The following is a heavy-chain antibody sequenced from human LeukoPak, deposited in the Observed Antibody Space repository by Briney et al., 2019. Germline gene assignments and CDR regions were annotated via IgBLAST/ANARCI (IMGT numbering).Heavy chain of an antibody. CDR1: QFTLNGSW. CDR3: ARDEYRSRWLHP. V-gene: IGHV3-7*01. J-gene: IGHJ5*02. Sequence: PGGSLRLSCADSQFTLNGSWMNWVRQAPGKGLEWVANIKGDGSEKWYADSVKGRFTISRDNAQNSVHLQMNSLRAEDTAVYHCARDEYRSRWLHPWGQGTLVTVTS. CDR2: IKGDGSEK. D-gene: IGHD5-24*01.